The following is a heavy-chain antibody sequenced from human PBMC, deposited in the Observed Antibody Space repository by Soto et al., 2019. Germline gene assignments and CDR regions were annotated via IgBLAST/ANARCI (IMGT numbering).Heavy chain of an antibody. Sequence: VQLLESGGGLVQPGGSLRLSCAASGFTFSSYAMSWVRQAPGKGLEWVSAISGSGGSTYYADSVKGRFTISKDNSKNTLYLQMNSLRAEDTAVYYCAKWSAAAGGYGMDVWGQGTTVTVSS. D-gene: IGHD6-13*01. J-gene: IGHJ6*02. CDR2: ISGSGGST. CDR3: AKWSAAAGGYGMDV. CDR1: GFTFSSYA. V-gene: IGHV3-23*01.